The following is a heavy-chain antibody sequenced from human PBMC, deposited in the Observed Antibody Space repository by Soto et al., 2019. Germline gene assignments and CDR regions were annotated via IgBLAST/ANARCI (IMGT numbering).Heavy chain of an antibody. CDR1: GGSISSYY. V-gene: IGHV4-59*01. D-gene: IGHD2-2*02. J-gene: IGHJ4*02. CDR3: ATVYAPGFAGGYYFDY. Sequence: ETLPLPCTDSGGSISSYYWTWIRQPPGKGLEWIGYIYYSGSTNYNPSLKSRVTISVDTSKDQFSLKLRSVTAADTAVYYCATVYAPGFAGGYYFDYWGQGTLVTVSS. CDR2: IYYSGST.